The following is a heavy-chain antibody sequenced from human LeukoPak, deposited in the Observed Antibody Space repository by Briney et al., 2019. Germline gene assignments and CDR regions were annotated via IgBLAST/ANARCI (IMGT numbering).Heavy chain of an antibody. Sequence: SQTLSLTCTVSGGFISNTNYYWVWIRQPPGRGLEWIGSIYYGVSTYYNPSLKSRVTISVDTSKNQFSLKLSSVTATDTAVYYCARRGYSYGSGFDYWGRGTLVTVSS. D-gene: IGHD5-18*01. CDR1: GGFISNTNYY. J-gene: IGHJ4*02. CDR2: IYYGVST. CDR3: ARRGYSYGSGFDY. V-gene: IGHV4-39*01.